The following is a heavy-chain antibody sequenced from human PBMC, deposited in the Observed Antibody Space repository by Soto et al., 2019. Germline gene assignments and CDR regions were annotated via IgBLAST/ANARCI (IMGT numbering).Heavy chain of an antibody. Sequence: QVQLQESGPGLVKPSETLSLTCAVSGGSISISNWWSWVRQTPGKGLEWIGQIHNSGSTNYSPSLMSRVTISVDKSKNQFALKMNSVTAADTAVYYCARGGHYFYLDVWGKGTTVTVSS. CDR3: ARGGHYFYLDV. D-gene: IGHD1-26*01. CDR1: GGSISISNW. CDR2: IHNSGST. V-gene: IGHV4-4*02. J-gene: IGHJ6*03.